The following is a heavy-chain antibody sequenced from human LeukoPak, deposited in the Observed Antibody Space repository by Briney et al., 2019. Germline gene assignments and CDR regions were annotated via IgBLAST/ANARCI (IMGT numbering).Heavy chain of an antibody. CDR3: ARVVNYDILTGPPDY. Sequence: PGGSLRLSCAASGFTFSSYAVHWVRQAPGKGLEWVAVISYDGSNKYYADSVKGRFTISRDNSKNTLYLQMNSLRAEDTAVYYCARVVNYDILTGPPDYWGQGTLVTVSS. CDR2: ISYDGSNK. V-gene: IGHV3-30-3*01. D-gene: IGHD3-9*01. CDR1: GFTFSSYA. J-gene: IGHJ4*02.